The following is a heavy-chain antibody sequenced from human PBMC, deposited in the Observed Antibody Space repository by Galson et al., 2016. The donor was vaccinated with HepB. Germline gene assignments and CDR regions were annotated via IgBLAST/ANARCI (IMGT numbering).Heavy chain of an antibody. CDR2: VYHSGST. CDR1: GDLINSSNW. CDR3: ARQRVVITTRSDYYYYGLDV. D-gene: IGHD3-22*01. V-gene: IGHV4-4*02. J-gene: IGHJ6*02. Sequence: SETLSLTCAVSGDLINSSNWWIWVRQPPGKGLEWIGEVYHSGSTNFNPSLKSRVTISADKSKSQFSLRLTSVTAADTAIYYCARQRVVITTRSDYYYYGLDVWGRGTTVTVSS.